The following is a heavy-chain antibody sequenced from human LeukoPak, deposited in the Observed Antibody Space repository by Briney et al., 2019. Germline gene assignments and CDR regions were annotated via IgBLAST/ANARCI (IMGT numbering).Heavy chain of an antibody. CDR1: GFSVSSYS. CDR2: ISGSSGST. J-gene: IGHJ4*02. D-gene: IGHD3-10*01. Sequence: GGSLRLSCAASGFSVSSYSMSWVRQAAGRGLEWVSDISGSSGSTYYADSVKGPFTISRDNSKNTLYLQRNSLGAEDTAVYYCAKDQGWFGELINWGQGTLVTVSS. V-gene: IGHV3-23*01. CDR3: AKDQGWFGELIN.